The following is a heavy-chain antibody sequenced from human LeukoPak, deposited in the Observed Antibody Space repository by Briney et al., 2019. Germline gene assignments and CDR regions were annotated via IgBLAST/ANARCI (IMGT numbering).Heavy chain of an antibody. CDR3: ATGQHCAGDCFGF. D-gene: IGHD2-21*01. CDR2: ISGSGDYT. J-gene: IGHJ4*02. V-gene: IGHV3-23*01. CDR1: GLTFNNSA. Sequence: GGSLRLSCAVSGLTFNNSAMSWVRQAAGKGPEWLSAISGSGDYTYSADSVKGRFTISRDNSKNTLYLQMNSLRAEDTASYYCATGQHCAGDCFGFWGQGTLVTVSS.